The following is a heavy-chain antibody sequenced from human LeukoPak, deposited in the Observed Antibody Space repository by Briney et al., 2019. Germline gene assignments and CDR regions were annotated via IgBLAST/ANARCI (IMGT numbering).Heavy chain of an antibody. CDR1: GVSISSSDYC. V-gene: IGHV4-39*07. J-gene: IGHJ6*03. CDR2: VCYSGST. CDR3: ARHRKYRGRAYPRHYYYFMDV. D-gene: IGHD2-15*01. Sequence: SETLSLTCTVSGVSISSSDYCWGWIRQPPGKGLEWIGSVCYSGSTYYNTSLKSRVTISGDSSKNQFSLKLTSVTAADTAFYYCARHRKYRGRAYPRHYYYFMDVWGKGNTVTVAS.